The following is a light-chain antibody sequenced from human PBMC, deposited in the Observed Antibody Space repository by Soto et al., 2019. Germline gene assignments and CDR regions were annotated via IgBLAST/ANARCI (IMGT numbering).Light chain of an antibody. CDR2: EVT. V-gene: IGLV2-8*01. Sequence: QSALTQPPSASGSPGQSVTISCTGTSSDIGNYNYVSWYQQHPGKAPKLMIYEVTTRPSGVPDRFSGSKSGSTASLTVSGLQAEDEADYYCSSYAGSISWVFGGGTKLTVL. CDR3: SSYAGSISWV. J-gene: IGLJ3*02. CDR1: SSDIGNYNY.